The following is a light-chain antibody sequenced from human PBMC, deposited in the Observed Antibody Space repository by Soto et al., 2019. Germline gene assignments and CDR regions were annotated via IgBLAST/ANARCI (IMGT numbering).Light chain of an antibody. J-gene: IGKJ4*01. CDR2: AAS. CDR3: QQADSFPLT. Sequence: DIQMTQSPSSVSASVGDRVTITCRASQGISSRLAWYQQKPGKAPNLLIYAASSLPSGVPSRFSGTGSGTDFTLTISSLQPEDFAIYYCQQADSFPLTFGGGTKVEVK. CDR1: QGISSR. V-gene: IGKV1-12*01.